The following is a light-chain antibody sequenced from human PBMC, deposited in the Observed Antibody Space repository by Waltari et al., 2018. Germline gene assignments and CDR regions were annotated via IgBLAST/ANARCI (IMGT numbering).Light chain of an antibody. CDR3: QQTYSNFRT. J-gene: IGKJ1*01. CDR1: QRIISY. CDR2: AAS. V-gene: IGKV1-39*01. Sequence: DIQMTQSPSSLSASVGDSVTIACRASQRIISYLNWYQQKPGQAPKLLIYAASSLESGVPSRFSGSGFGTDFTLTINSLQPEDFAVYYCQQTYSNFRTFGQGTKVDVK.